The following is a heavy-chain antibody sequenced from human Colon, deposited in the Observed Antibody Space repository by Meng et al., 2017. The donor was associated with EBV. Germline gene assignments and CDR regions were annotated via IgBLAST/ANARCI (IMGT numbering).Heavy chain of an antibody. V-gene: IGHV4-34*01. J-gene: IGHJ5*02. CDR1: CGSFRDYY. D-gene: IGHD3-10*01. Sequence: LQPGAQGLLKPSEPLSRCCAVYCGSFRDYYWTWIRHPPGKGLEWIGEIDHRGNTKYNPSLKSRVTISLDTSKKQFSLKVSSVTAADSAVYYCARRGPSGNFSPWSQGALVTVSS. CDR3: ARRGPSGNFSP. CDR2: IDHRGNT.